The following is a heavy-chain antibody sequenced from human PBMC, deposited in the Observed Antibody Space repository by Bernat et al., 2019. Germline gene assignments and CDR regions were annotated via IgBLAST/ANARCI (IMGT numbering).Heavy chain of an antibody. Sequence: QVQLVQSGAEVKKPGASVKVSCKASGYTFTSYAMHWVRLAPGQRLEWMGWINAGNGNTKYSQKFQGRVTITRDTSASTAYMELSSLRSEDTAVYYCARVQAGSHYYYYYMDVWGKGTTVTVSS. D-gene: IGHD6-13*01. CDR1: GYTFTSYA. V-gene: IGHV1-3*01. CDR3: ARVQAGSHYYYYYMDV. CDR2: INAGNGNT. J-gene: IGHJ6*03.